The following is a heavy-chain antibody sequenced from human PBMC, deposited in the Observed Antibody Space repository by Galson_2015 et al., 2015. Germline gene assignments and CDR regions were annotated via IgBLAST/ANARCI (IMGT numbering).Heavy chain of an antibody. D-gene: IGHD3-16*01. CDR3: ARDLRTGGEIIDYYYYMDV. Sequence: SLRLSCAASGFTFSSYSMNWVRQAPGKGLEWVSYISSSSSTIYYADSVKGRFTISRDNAKNSLYLQMNSLRAEDTAVYYCARDLRTGGEIIDYYYYMDVWGKGTTVTVSS. CDR2: ISSSSSTI. J-gene: IGHJ6*03. CDR1: GFTFSSYS. V-gene: IGHV3-48*04.